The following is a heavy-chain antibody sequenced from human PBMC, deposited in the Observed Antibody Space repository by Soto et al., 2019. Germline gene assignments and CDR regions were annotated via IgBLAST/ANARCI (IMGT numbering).Heavy chain of an antibody. J-gene: IGHJ5*01. V-gene: IGHV1-69*01. D-gene: IGHD3-3*01. Sequence: QVQLVQSGTEVRTPGSSVKVSCKASGDSLENLAISWVRQAPGHGFEWMGGVIPVLGTTDYAQNLQDRLTITAEESTTTVFMELSSLKSEDTAVYFCARDGRTLRYLEWPAAFDSWGQGTLVTVSS. CDR1: GDSLENLA. CDR3: ARDGRTLRYLEWPAAFDS. CDR2: VIPVLGTT.